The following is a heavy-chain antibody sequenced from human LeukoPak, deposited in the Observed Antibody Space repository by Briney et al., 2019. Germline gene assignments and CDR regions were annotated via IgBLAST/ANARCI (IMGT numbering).Heavy chain of an antibody. V-gene: IGHV1-69*04. CDR2: IIPILGIA. J-gene: IGHJ4*02. Sequence: VASVKVSCKASGGTFSSYAISWVRQAPGQGLEWMGRIIPILGIANYAQKFQGRVTITADKSTSTAYMELSSLRSEDTAVYYCAKGVAVASPYYFGYWGQGTLVTVSS. D-gene: IGHD6-19*01. CDR1: GGTFSSYA. CDR3: AKGVAVASPYYFGY.